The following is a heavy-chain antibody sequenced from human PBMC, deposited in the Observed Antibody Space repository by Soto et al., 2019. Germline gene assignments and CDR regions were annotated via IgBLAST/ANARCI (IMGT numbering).Heavy chain of an antibody. D-gene: IGHD2-15*01. V-gene: IGHV4-59*08. J-gene: IGHJ4*02. CDR3: ARLPYRGHLDY. CDR1: GGSISTYY. Sequence: SETLSLTCTVSGGSISTYYWTWIRQPPGKGLEYIGYIYRSGSTDYNPSLKSRVAMSVDTSKNQFSLNLNSVTAADTAVYYCARLPYRGHLDYWGLGILVTVYS. CDR2: IYRSGST.